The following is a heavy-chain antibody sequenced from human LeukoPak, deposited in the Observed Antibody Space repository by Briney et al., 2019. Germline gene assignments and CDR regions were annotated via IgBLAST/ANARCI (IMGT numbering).Heavy chain of an antibody. D-gene: IGHD6-13*01. V-gene: IGHV3-48*03. CDR2: ISSSGSAI. J-gene: IGHJ4*02. CDR1: GFTFRSYE. CDR3: ARLGSSWNNFDY. Sequence: PGGSLRLSCGASGFTFRSYEMSWVRQAPGKGLEWVSYISSSGSAIDYADSVKGRFTISRDNAKNSLYLQMNSLKAEDTGVYYCARLGSSWNNFDYWGQGTLVTVSS.